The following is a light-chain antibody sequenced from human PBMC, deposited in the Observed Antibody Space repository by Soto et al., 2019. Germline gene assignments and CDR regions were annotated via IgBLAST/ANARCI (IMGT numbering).Light chain of an antibody. CDR3: QQYDNWPPIT. Sequence: TPTPSTLSEDPHERVAFYCRSSQGVSRKLAWYQHKPGQAPRLLISGASTGATGIPARFSGSGSGTEFTLTISSLQSEDFAVCYCQQYDNWPPITFGQGGRLEIK. CDR1: QGVSRK. V-gene: IGKV3-15*01. J-gene: IGKJ5*01. CDR2: GAS.